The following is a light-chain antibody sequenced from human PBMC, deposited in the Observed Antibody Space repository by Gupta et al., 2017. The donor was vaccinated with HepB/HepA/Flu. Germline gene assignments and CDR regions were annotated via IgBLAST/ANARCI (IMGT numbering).Light chain of an antibody. CDR2: TVS. CDR1: QDIGKS. J-gene: IGKJ1*01. V-gene: IGKV1-27*01. CDR3: QKNNSAWT. Sequence: ASVGYRVTITCRASQDIGKSLAWYQRKPGKIPRLLIYTVSTVQSGVPYRFSGSGSATDFTLTSSSLQHEDFANYYGQKNNSAWTFGQWIKVEIK.